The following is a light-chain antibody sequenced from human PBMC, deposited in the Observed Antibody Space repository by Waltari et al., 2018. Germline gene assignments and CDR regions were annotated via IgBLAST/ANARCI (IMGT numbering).Light chain of an antibody. CDR2: DVI. CDR3: GSYTNSSTLYV. J-gene: IGLJ1*01. CDR1: RGDVGGYNS. V-gene: IGLV2-14*03. Sequence: QSALTQPAPVSGSPGQPITISCPGTRGDVGGYNSVSSYQQYPGKAPKLMIFDVIERPSGVSDRFSGSKSGNTASLTISGLQAEDEADYYCGSYTNSSTLYVFGSGTKVTVL.